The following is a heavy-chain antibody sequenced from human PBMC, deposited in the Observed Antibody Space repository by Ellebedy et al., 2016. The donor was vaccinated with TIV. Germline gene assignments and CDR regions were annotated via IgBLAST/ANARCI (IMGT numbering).Heavy chain of an antibody. V-gene: IGHV3-23*01. CDR2: ISGSGGST. CDR1: GFTFSSYA. J-gene: IGHJ4*02. Sequence: GGSLRLXXAASGFTFSSYAMSWVRQAPGKGLEWVSAISGSGGSTYYADSVKGRFTISRDNSKNTLYLQMNSLRAEDTAVYYCAKGGVIYGDYFRYYFDYWGQGTLVTVSS. CDR3: AKGGVIYGDYFRYYFDY. D-gene: IGHD4-17*01.